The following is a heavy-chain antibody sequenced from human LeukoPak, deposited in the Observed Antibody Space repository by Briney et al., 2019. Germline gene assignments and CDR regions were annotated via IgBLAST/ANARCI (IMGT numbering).Heavy chain of an antibody. D-gene: IGHD6-19*01. Sequence: SVKVSSKASGGTFSSYAISWVRQAPGQGLEWMGRIIPILGIANYAQKFQGRVTIIADKSTSTAYMELSSLRSEDTAVYYCAWAWAVAGTGNWFDPWGQGTLVTVSS. CDR3: AWAWAVAGTGNWFDP. J-gene: IGHJ5*02. CDR1: GGTFSSYA. V-gene: IGHV1-69*04. CDR2: IIPILGIA.